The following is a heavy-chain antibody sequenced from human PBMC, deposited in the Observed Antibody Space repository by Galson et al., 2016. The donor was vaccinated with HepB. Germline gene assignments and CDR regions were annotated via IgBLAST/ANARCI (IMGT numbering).Heavy chain of an antibody. CDR1: GFTFSSYA. D-gene: IGHD6-13*01. CDR2: ISYEESKK. V-gene: IGHV3-30*04. Sequence: SLRLSCAASGFTFSSYAMHWVRQAPGKGLDWVASISYEESKKYYADSVKGRFTISRDNSKNTLYLQMNSLRAEDTAVYYCATIGYDSTWPATGVPKFDFWGQGTLVTVSS. CDR3: ATIGYDSTWPATGVPKFDF. J-gene: IGHJ4*02.